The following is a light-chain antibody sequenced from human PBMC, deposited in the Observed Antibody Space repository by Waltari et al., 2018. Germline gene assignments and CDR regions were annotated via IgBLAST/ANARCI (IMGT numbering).Light chain of an antibody. V-gene: IGKV4-1*01. CDR3: QKYSSAPWT. Sequence: DIVMTQSPDSLAVSLGERATINCKSSQSVLYTSNNKNYLAWYQQKPGQPPKLLIYWASTRESGVPDRFSGSGSGTDFTLTISSLQADDVAVYYCQKYSSAPWTFGQGTKVEIK. J-gene: IGKJ1*01. CDR2: WAS. CDR1: QSVLYTSNNKNY.